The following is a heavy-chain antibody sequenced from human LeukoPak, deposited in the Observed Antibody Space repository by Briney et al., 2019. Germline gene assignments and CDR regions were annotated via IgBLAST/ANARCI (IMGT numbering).Heavy chain of an antibody. V-gene: IGHV4-31*03. CDR1: GGSISSGGYY. D-gene: IGHD1-26*01. Sequence: SETLSLTCTVSGGSISSGGYYWSWLRQHPGKGLEWIGYIYYSGSTYYNPSLKSRVTISVDTSKNQFSLKLSSVTAADTAVYYCARHRGGGSYFDYWGQGTLVTVSS. J-gene: IGHJ4*02. CDR3: ARHRGGGSYFDY. CDR2: IYYSGST.